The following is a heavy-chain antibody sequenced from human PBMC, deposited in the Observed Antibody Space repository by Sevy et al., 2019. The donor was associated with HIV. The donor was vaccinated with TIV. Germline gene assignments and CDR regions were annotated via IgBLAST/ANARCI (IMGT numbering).Heavy chain of an antibody. CDR2: FDPEDGET. J-gene: IGHJ4*02. D-gene: IGHD6-19*01. Sequence: ASVKVSCKVSGYTLTELSMHWVRQAPGKGLEWMGGFDPEDGETIYAQKFQGRVTMTEDTSTDTAYMELSSLRSEDTAVYYCATNSPGYSSGWYLSREVWGRGTLVTVSS. V-gene: IGHV1-24*01. CDR1: GYTLTELS. CDR3: ATNSPGYSSGWYLSREV.